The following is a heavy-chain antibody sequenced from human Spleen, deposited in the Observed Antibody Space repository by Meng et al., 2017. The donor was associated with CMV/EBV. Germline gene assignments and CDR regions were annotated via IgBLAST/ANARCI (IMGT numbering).Heavy chain of an antibody. Sequence: SQTLSLTCAISGDSVSSNSAAWNWIRQSPSRGLEWLGRTYYRSKWYNDYAVSVKSRITINPDTSKNQFSLNLNSVTPADTAEYYCVRGAPYYYHGMDVWGQGTTVTVSS. CDR3: VRGAPYYYHGMDV. CDR2: TYYRSKWYN. CDR1: GDSVSSNSAA. V-gene: IGHV6-1*01. J-gene: IGHJ6*02. D-gene: IGHD1-26*01.